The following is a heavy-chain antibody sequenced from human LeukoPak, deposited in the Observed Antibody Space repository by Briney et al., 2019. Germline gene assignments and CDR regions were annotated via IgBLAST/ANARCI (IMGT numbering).Heavy chain of an antibody. CDR3: ARGWGRSWDENWFDA. Sequence: GGSLRLSCAASGFTFSAFSTNWVRQAPGRGLEWVSSISGSSSYIYYADSVKGRFTISRDNAKNLVYLQMNSLRAEDTAVYYCARGWGRSWDENWFDAWGQGIRVTASS. D-gene: IGHD3-16*01. J-gene: IGHJ5*02. V-gene: IGHV3-21*01. CDR2: ISGSSSYI. CDR1: GFTFSAFS.